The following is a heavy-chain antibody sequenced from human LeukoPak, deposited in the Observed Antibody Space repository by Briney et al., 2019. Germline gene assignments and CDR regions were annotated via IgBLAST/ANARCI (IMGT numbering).Heavy chain of an antibody. Sequence: AGGSLRLSCTASGFTFGDYAMSWVRQAPGKGLEWVGFISSKAYGGTTEYAASVKGRFTISRDDSKSIAYLQMNSLKTEDTAVYYCTRPLYDSSGYYYYYGMDVWGQGTTVTVSS. CDR1: GFTFGDYA. V-gene: IGHV3-49*04. CDR2: ISSKAYGGTT. CDR3: TRPLYDSSGYYYYYGMDV. J-gene: IGHJ6*02. D-gene: IGHD3-22*01.